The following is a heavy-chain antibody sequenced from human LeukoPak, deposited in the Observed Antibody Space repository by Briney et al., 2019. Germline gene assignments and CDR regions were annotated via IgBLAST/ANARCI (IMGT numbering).Heavy chain of an antibody. J-gene: IGHJ4*02. CDR3: ARGLWFGDENPPYFDY. CDR1: GGSISSSNYY. D-gene: IGHD3-10*01. Sequence: SSETLSLTCSVSGGSISSSNYYWSWIRQPAGKGLKWIGRIYTSESTNYNPSLKSRVTISVDTSRNQFSLKLSSVTAADTAVYYSARGLWFGDENPPYFDYWGQGILVTVSS. CDR2: IYTSEST. V-gene: IGHV4-61*02.